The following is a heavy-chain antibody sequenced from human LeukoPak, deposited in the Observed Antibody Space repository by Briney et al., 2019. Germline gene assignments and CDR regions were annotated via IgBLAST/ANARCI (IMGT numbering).Heavy chain of an antibody. CDR3: ARSPRVVTRIDY. CDR1: GYTFTNYG. V-gene: IGHV1-18*01. D-gene: IGHD4-23*01. J-gene: IGHJ4*02. Sequence: ASVRVSCKASGYTFTNYGISWVRQAPGQGPEWMGWISPYSGNTDYAQKLQGRVTVTTDTSTSTAYMELRSLRSDDTAMYFCARSPRVVTRIDYWGQGNPVTVSS. CDR2: ISPYSGNT.